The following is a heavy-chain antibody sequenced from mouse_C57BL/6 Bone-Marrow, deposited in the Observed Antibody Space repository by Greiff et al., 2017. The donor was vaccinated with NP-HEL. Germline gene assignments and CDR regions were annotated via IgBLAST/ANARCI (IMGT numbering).Heavy chain of an antibody. Sequence: DVQLVESGGDLVKPGGSLKLSCAASGFTFSSYGMSWVRQTPDQRLEWVATISSGGSYTYYPDSVKGRFTISRDNAKNTLYLQMSSLKSEDTAMYYSARREVTTGNYYAMDDWGQGTSVTVAS. V-gene: IGHV5-6*01. CDR1: GFTFSSYG. J-gene: IGHJ4*01. CDR2: ISSGGSYT. CDR3: ARREVTTGNYYAMDD. D-gene: IGHD1-1*01.